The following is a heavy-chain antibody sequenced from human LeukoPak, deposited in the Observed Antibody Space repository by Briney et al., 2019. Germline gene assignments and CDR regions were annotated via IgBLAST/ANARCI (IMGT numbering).Heavy chain of an antibody. V-gene: IGHV3-73*01. CDR3: TSQDSSSDFDY. CDR2: IRSKANRYAT. J-gene: IGHJ4*02. Sequence: GGSLRLSCAASGFTFSGSAMHWVRQASAKGLEWVGRIRSKANRYATAYAASEKGRFTITRDDSKNTAYLQMNSLKPEDTAVYYCTSQDSSSDFDYWGQGTLVTVSS. D-gene: IGHD6-6*01. CDR1: GFTFSGSA.